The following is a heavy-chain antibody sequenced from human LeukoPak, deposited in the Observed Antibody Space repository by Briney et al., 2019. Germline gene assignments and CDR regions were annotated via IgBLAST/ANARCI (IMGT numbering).Heavy chain of an antibody. D-gene: IGHD3-22*01. Sequence: GGSLRLSCAASGFTFSTYAMHWVRQAPGKGLEWVSGISWNSGSIGYADSVKGRFTISRDNAKNSLYLQMNSLRAEDTALYYCAKDIKLGSYYYDSSAAFDYWGQGTLVTVSS. CDR1: GFTFSTYA. V-gene: IGHV3-9*01. CDR3: AKDIKLGSYYYDSSAAFDY. CDR2: ISWNSGSI. J-gene: IGHJ4*02.